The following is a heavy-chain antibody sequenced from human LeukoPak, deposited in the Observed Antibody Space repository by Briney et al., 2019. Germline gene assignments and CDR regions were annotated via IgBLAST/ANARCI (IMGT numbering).Heavy chain of an antibody. CDR2: ISGSGGST. J-gene: IGHJ4*02. CDR3: AKDYGYGGNFDY. CDR1: GFTFSSYA. Sequence: PGGSLRLPCAASGFTFSSYAMSWVRQAPGKGLEWVSAISGSGGSTYYADSVKGRFTISRDNSNNTLYLQMNSLRAEDTAVYYCAKDYGYGGNFDYWGQGTLVTVSS. D-gene: IGHD4-23*01. V-gene: IGHV3-23*01.